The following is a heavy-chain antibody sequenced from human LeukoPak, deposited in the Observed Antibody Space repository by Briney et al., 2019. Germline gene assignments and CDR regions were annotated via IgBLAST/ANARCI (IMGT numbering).Heavy chain of an antibody. V-gene: IGHV3-48*03. J-gene: IGHJ4*02. CDR2: ISSSGTTI. Sequence: GGSLRLSCAASGFSFSSFEMNWVRQAPGKGLEWVSYISSSGTTIYYADSVKGRFTISRDNAKNSLYLRMNSLRAADTAVYYCARVGYSNRWYLDCWGQGTLVTVSS. CDR3: ARVGYSNRWYLDC. D-gene: IGHD6-13*01. CDR1: GFSFSSFE.